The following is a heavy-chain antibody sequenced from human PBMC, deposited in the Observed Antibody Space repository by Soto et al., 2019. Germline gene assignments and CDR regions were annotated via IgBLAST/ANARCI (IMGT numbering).Heavy chain of an antibody. J-gene: IGHJ5*02. CDR3: ARGEFVYYLYPVGGRFDP. D-gene: IGHD3-10*01. Sequence: SETLSLTCTVSGDSVSNQYWSWIRRPPGRGLEWIGEIYRSGSTNYNPSLKSRVTISVDTSKNQFSLKLSSVTAADTAVYYCARGEFVYYLYPVGGRFDPWGQGTLVTVSS. CDR2: IYRSGST. V-gene: IGHV4-4*07. CDR1: GDSVSNQY.